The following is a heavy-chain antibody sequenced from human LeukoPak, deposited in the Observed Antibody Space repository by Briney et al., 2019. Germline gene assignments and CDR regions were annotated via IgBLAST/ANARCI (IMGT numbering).Heavy chain of an antibody. D-gene: IGHD6-19*01. Sequence: SETLSLTCAVYGESFSGYFWNWIRQPPGKGLEWIGEINHSGSTSNHNPSLKSRVTMSVDTSKNQFSLKLSSVTAADTAVYYCARRSSGWAFDIWGQGTMVTVSS. CDR2: INHSGSTS. CDR1: GESFSGYF. CDR3: ARRSSGWAFDI. J-gene: IGHJ3*02. V-gene: IGHV4-34*01.